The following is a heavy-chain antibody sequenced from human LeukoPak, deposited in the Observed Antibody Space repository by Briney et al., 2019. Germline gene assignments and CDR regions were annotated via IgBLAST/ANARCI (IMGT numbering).Heavy chain of an antibody. D-gene: IGHD3-10*01. Sequence: GGSLRLSCAASGFTFISYAMSWVRQAPGKGLEWVAVIWYDGSNKYYADSVKGRFTISRDNSKNTLYLQMNSLRAEDTAVYYCAKGPIWFGELSSLLFDYWGQGTLVTVSS. J-gene: IGHJ4*02. V-gene: IGHV3-33*06. CDR2: IWYDGSNK. CDR1: GFTFISYA. CDR3: AKGPIWFGELSSLLFDY.